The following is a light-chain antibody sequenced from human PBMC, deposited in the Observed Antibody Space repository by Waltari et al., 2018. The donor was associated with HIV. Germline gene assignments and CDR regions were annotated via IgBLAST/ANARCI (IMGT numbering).Light chain of an antibody. CDR1: GSDIGTYDY. V-gene: IGLV2-14*01. Sequence: QSALTQPASVSGSPGQSITISCSGTGSDIGTYDYVSWYQQYPGKAPQLMIYDVRHRPSGGANRFSGAKSGNTASLTISGRQAEDEADYYGSSFTSSSPLYVVGTGTKVTV. CDR2: DVR. CDR3: SSFTSSSPLYV. J-gene: IGLJ1*01.